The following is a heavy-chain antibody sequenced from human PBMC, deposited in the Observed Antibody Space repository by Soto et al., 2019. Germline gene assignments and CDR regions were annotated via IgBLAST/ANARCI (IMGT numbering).Heavy chain of an antibody. CDR1: GGSIRRSNW. V-gene: IGHV4-4*02. CDR3: ASDPPFYSGSWHYFDY. J-gene: IGHJ4*02. D-gene: IGHD6-13*01. Sequence: KLSETLSLTCAVSGGSIRRSNWWSWIRQPPGKGVEWIGEIYHSGSTNYNPSLKSRVPISVDKSKNQFSLKMSSVTAADTAGDYCASDPPFYSGSWHYFDYWGQGTLVT. CDR2: IYHSGST.